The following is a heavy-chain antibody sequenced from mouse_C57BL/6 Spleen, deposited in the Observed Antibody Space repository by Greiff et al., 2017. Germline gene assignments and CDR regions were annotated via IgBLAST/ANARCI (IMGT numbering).Heavy chain of an antibody. V-gene: IGHV1-82*01. CDR1: GYAFSSSW. Sequence: VHLVESGPELVKPGASVKISCKASGYAFSSSWMNWVKQRPGKGLEWIGRIYPGDGDTNYNGKFKGKATLTAAKSSSTAYMQLSSLTSEDSAVYFCASITTVVATVYFDVWGTGTTVTVSS. J-gene: IGHJ1*03. CDR2: IYPGDGDT. D-gene: IGHD1-1*01. CDR3: ASITTVVATVYFDV.